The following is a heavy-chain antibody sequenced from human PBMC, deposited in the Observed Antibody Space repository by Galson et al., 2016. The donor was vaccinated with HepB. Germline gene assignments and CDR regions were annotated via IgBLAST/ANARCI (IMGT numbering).Heavy chain of an antibody. D-gene: IGHD3-9*01. CDR2: ISGSTIYT. Sequence: SLRLSCAASGFTFGDYYMTWIRQAPGKGLQWVAYISGSTIYTNYADSVKGRFTISRDNAKNSLYLQMNSLRAEDTALYYCARDLKQREDHSDRYYYFGMDVWGQGTTVTVSS. V-gene: IGHV3-11*06. J-gene: IGHJ6*02. CDR1: GFTFGDYY. CDR3: ARDLKQREDHSDRYYYFGMDV.